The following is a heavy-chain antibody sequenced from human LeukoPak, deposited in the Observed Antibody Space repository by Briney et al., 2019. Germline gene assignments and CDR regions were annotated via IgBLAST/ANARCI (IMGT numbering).Heavy chain of an antibody. J-gene: IGHJ4*02. D-gene: IGHD6-6*01. CDR2: MNPNSGNT. Sequence: ASVKVSCKASGYTFTGYYMHWVRQAPGQGPEWMGWMNPNSGNTGYAQKFQGRVTMTRNTSISTAHMELSSLRSEDTAVYYCARGSIAARLFWYYWGQGTLVTVSS. CDR1: GYTFTGYY. V-gene: IGHV1-8*02. CDR3: ARGSIAARLFWYY.